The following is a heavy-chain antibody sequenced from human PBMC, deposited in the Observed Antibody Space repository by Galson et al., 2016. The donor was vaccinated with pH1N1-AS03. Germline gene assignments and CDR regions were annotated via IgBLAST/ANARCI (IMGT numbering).Heavy chain of an antibody. CDR3: AKSYNGDVFDI. CDR1: GFNFDNYA. D-gene: IGHD1-14*01. CDR2: ISWNSGTF. V-gene: IGHV3-9*01. J-gene: IGHJ3*02. Sequence: SLRLSCAASGFNFDNYAMHWVRQARGKGLEWVSGISWNSGTFDYADSVKGRFTISRDNAKNSLYLQMNSLTADDSALYYCAKSYNGDVFDIWGQGTMVTVSS.